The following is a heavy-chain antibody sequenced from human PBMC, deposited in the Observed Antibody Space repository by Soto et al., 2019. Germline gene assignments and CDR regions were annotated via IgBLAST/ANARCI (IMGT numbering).Heavy chain of an antibody. V-gene: IGHV1-3*01. CDR2: INPDNGNT. J-gene: IGHJ3*01. Sequence: QVQLVQSGAEVRKPGASVNISCWASGFTFGDTLINWVRQVPGQSLEWMGWINPDNGNTKYSQPFQGRVTISRHSSKSRAYVEVTDVTSADTAVYYCARDILSVGSRANGAVDVWGQGTMVTVSS. CDR3: ARDILSVGSRANGAVDV. D-gene: IGHD1-1*01. CDR1: GFTFGDTL.